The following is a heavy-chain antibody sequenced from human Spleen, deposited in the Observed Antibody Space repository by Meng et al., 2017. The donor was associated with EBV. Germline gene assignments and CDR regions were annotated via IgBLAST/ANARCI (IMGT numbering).Heavy chain of an antibody. J-gene: IGHJ4*02. D-gene: IGHD1-26*01. Sequence: QLQLQQWGGGLLKPSETLSLTCAVSGGSFSSYYWSWIRQPPGKGLEWIGEINQSGSIYYNPSLMGRVTISGDTSRNQFSLKLISVTAADTAVYYCARGPYYEWGQGTLVTVSS. CDR3: ARGPYYE. CDR1: GGSFSSYY. V-gene: IGHV4-34*01. CDR2: INQSGSI.